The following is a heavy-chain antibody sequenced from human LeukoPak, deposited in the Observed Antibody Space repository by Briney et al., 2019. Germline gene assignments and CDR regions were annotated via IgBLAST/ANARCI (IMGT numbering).Heavy chain of an antibody. CDR1: GFTFGDYA. V-gene: IGHV3-49*04. Sequence: SGGSLRLSCTGSGFTFGDYAMTWVRQAPGKGLEWVGFIRSQIYGGTPEYAASVKGRFTISGDDSEGVAYLQMNSLKTEDTAVYYCTRDQTPYYWGQGTLVTVSS. J-gene: IGHJ4*02. CDR3: TRDQTPYY. CDR2: IRSQIYGGTP.